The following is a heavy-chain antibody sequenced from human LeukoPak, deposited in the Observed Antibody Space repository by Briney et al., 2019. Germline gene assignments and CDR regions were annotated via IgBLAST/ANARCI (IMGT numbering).Heavy chain of an antibody. J-gene: IGHJ4*02. CDR3: ARDGVAGGFDY. CDR1: GGSIISYD. D-gene: IGHD6-19*01. CDR2: IHYSGST. V-gene: IGHV4-59*01. Sequence: SETLSLTCTVSGGSIISYDWNWIRQAPGKGLEWIGYIHYSGSTNHNSSLKSRVTISVDTSKNQYSLKLSSVTAADTAVYYCARDGVAGGFDYWGQGPLDTVSS.